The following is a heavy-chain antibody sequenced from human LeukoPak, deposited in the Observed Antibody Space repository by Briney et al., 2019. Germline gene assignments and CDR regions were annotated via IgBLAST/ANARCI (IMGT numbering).Heavy chain of an antibody. CDR1: GYTFTVYY. CDR2: INPNSGGT. J-gene: IGHJ5*02. Sequence: ASVKVSCKASGYTFTVYYMHWVRQAPGQGLEWMGWINPNSGGTNYAQKFQGRVTMTRDTSISTAYMGLSRLRSDDAAVYYCARDAGYCSSTSCYEAGWFDPWGQGTLVTVSS. V-gene: IGHV1-2*02. CDR3: ARDAGYCSSTSCYEAGWFDP. D-gene: IGHD2-2*01.